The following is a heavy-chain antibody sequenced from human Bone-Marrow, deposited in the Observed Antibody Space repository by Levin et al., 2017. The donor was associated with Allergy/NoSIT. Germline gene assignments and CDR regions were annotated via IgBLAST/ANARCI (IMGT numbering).Heavy chain of an antibody. CDR2: IYYSGST. Sequence: SETLSLTCTVSGGSISSGDYYWSWIRQPPGKGLEWIGYIYYSGSTYYNPSLKSRVTISVDTSKNQFSLKLSSVTAADTAVYYCASSPTYCTNGVCYIPFQHWGQGTLVTVSS. CDR3: ASSPTYCTNGVCYIPFQH. J-gene: IGHJ1*01. V-gene: IGHV4-30-4*01. D-gene: IGHD2-8*01. CDR1: GGSISSGDYY.